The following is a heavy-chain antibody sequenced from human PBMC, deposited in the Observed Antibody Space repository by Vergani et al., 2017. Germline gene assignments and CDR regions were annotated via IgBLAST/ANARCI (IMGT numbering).Heavy chain of an antibody. V-gene: IGHV3-74*01. CDR2: INSDGSST. CDR3: ARDGGYYYGSGSPLDV. D-gene: IGHD3-10*01. CDR1: GFTFSSYW. Sequence: EVQLVESGGGLVQPGGSLRLSCAASGFTFSSYWMHWVRQAPGKGLVWVSRINSDGSSTSYADSVKGRFTISSDNAKNTLYLQMNSLRAEDTAVYYCARDGGYYYGSGSPLDVWGQGTTVTVSS. J-gene: IGHJ6*02.